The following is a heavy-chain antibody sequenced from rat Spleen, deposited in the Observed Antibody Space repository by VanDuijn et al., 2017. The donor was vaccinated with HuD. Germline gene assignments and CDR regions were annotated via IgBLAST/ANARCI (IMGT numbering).Heavy chain of an antibody. CDR3: ARRYYSGFDY. V-gene: IGHV5S13*01. Sequence: EVQLVESGGGLVQPGRSLKLSCVASRFTFSNSAMAWVRQAPTKGLEWVASISVGGGDTYYRDSVKGRFTVSRDNAKNTLYLQIDSLRSEDTATYYCARRYYSGFDYWGQGVMVTVSS. CDR1: RFTFSNSA. CDR2: ISVGGGDT. J-gene: IGHJ2*01. D-gene: IGHD1-1*01.